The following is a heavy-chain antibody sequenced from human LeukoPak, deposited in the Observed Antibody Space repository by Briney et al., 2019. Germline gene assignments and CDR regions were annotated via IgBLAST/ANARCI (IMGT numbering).Heavy chain of an antibody. D-gene: IGHD3-16*01. CDR2: IRGSGGSI. CDR3: VLKTGGDYYFDY. V-gene: IGHV3-23*01. Sequence: GGSLRLSCAASGFTFSSYAMSWVRQAQGKGLEWVSAIRGSGGSIYYADSVKGRFTISRDNSKNTLYLQMNSLRAEDTAVYYCVLKTGGDYYFDYWGQGTLVTVSS. J-gene: IGHJ4*02. CDR1: GFTFSSYA.